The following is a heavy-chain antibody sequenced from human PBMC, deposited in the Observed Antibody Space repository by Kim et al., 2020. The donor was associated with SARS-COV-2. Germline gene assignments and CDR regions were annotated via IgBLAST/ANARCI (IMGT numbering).Heavy chain of an antibody. CDR1: GFTFSSYA. J-gene: IGHJ4*02. CDR3: AKGRGSRDSSSWFICYFDY. D-gene: IGHD6-13*01. Sequence: GGSLRLSCAVSGFTFSSYAMSWVRQAPGKGLEWVSAISGSGGSTYYADSVKGRFTISRDNSKNTLYLQMNSLRAEDTAVYYCAKGRGSRDSSSWFICYFDYWGQGTLVTVSS. V-gene: IGHV3-23*01. CDR2: ISGSGGST.